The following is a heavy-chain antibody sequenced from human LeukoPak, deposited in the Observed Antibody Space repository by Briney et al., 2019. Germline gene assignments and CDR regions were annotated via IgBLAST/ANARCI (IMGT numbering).Heavy chain of an antibody. V-gene: IGHV3-74*01. Sequence: GGSLRLSCSASGFTFSSYAMHWVRQAPGKGLVWVSRINSDGSKITYADSVKGRFSISRDNAKNTLYLQMNSLRAEDTAVYYCARGAGDYVSSLYYFDYWGQGTLVTVSS. D-gene: IGHD4-17*01. CDR3: ARGAGDYVSSLYYFDY. CDR1: GFTFSSYA. CDR2: INSDGSKI. J-gene: IGHJ4*02.